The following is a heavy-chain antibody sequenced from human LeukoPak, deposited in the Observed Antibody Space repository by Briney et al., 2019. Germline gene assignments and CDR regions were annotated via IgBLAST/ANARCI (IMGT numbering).Heavy chain of an antibody. CDR1: GFTFSSSW. Sequence: GGSLRLSCAATGFTFSSSWMTWVRQAPGKGPEWLANINQDESTKNYVDSVKGRFTISRDNAKNSLYLQMNSLRAEDTAVYYCTRDFASQHFDYWGQGTLVTVSS. CDR2: INQDESTK. CDR3: TRDFASQHFDY. D-gene: IGHD3-3*01. J-gene: IGHJ4*02. V-gene: IGHV3-7*01.